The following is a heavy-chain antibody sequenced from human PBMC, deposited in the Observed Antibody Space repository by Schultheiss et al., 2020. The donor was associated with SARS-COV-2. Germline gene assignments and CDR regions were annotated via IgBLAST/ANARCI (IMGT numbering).Heavy chain of an antibody. Sequence: SETLSLTCTVSGGSISSGGYYWSWIRQPPGKGLEWIGYIYYSGSTNYNPSLKSRVTISVDTSKNQFSLKLSSVTAADTAVYYCARHPPRYNWNDEWFDPWGQGTLVTVSS. V-gene: IGHV4-61*08. CDR2: IYYSGST. CDR3: ARHPPRYNWNDEWFDP. J-gene: IGHJ5*02. D-gene: IGHD1-1*01. CDR1: GGSISSGGYY.